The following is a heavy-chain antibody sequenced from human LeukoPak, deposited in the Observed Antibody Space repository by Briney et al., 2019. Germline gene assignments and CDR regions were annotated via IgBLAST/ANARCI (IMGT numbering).Heavy chain of an antibody. J-gene: IGHJ4*02. CDR3: AKASYCSGGSCYSEFDY. V-gene: IGHV3-23*01. D-gene: IGHD2-15*01. CDR1: GFTFSSYA. Sequence: SGGSLRLSCAASGFTFSSYAMSWVRQAPGKGLEWVSAISGSGGSTYYADSVKGRFTISRDNSKNTLYLQMNSLRAEDTAVYYCAKASYCSGGSCYSEFDYWGQGTLVTVSS. CDR2: ISGSGGST.